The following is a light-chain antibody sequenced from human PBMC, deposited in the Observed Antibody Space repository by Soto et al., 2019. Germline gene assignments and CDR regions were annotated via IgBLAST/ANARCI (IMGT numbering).Light chain of an antibody. Sequence: EVVMTQSPATLSVSPGDTATLSCRASQGVSSSLAWYQRKPGQPPRLLIYGASTRATGVPARFSGSGSGTEFTLIISRLQSEDFAVYYCQQYYNWRPRFGQGTKVEIK. CDR2: GAS. J-gene: IGKJ1*01. CDR3: QQYYNWRPR. V-gene: IGKV3-15*01. CDR1: QGVSSS.